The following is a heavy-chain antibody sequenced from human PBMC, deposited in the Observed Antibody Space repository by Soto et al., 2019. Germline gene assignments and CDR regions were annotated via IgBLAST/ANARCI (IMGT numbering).Heavy chain of an antibody. CDR1: GFIFRTYN. Sequence: EVQLLESGGGLVQPGGSLRLSCSASGFIFRTYNMHWVRQAPGKGLEYVSGISSNGGSTFYADSVKGRFSTSRDNSKNTLHLQMGSLRPEDMGTYYCARADYGTFDNWGQGTLVAVSS. CDR2: ISSNGGST. V-gene: IGHV3-64*07. CDR3: ARADYGTFDN. D-gene: IGHD4-17*01. J-gene: IGHJ4*02.